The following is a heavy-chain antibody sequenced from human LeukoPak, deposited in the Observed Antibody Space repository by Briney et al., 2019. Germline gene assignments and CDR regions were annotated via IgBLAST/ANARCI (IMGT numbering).Heavy chain of an antibody. CDR1: GYTFTGYY. V-gene: IGHV1-2*02. CDR3: ARDLGLRGVTNWLDP. CDR2: INPNSGGT. J-gene: IGHJ5*02. D-gene: IGHD3-10*01. Sequence: ASVKVSCKASGYTFTGYYMHWVRQAPGQGLEWMGWINPNSGGTNYAQKFQGRVTVTRDTSTSTVYMELSSLRSEDTAVYYCARDLGLRGVTNWLDPWGQGTLVTVSS.